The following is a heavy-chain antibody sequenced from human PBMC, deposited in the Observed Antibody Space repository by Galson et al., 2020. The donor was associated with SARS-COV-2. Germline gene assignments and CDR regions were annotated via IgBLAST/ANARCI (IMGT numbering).Heavy chain of an antibody. CDR3: ARLHYGEYAPEAFDI. CDR2: ISHSGGT. J-gene: IGHJ3*02. CDR1: GTSISSGSYS. V-gene: IGHV4-30-2*01. Sequence: SETLSLTCAVSGTSISSGSYSWNWIRQPPAKGLEWIGYISHSGGTYYNPSLKSRVTISGDRSKNQFSLRLSSVTAADTAVYYCARLHYGEYAPEAFDIWGPGTRVTVAS. D-gene: IGHD4-17*01.